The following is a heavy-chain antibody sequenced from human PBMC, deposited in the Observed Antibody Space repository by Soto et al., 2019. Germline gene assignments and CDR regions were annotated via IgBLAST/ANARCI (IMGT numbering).Heavy chain of an antibody. D-gene: IGHD5-18*01. CDR2: IFYSGST. Sequence: SWTLPLRCTVSVVSISNYNWTGFRQVPGRGLEWIGHIFYSGSTNYNPALKSRVTISVDTSKSQFSLKLSSVTAADTAVYYCAKDSGYNYGYFRWFDPWGQGTLVTVS. V-gene: IGHV4-59*01. CDR1: VVSISNYN. CDR3: AKDSGYNYGYFRWFDP. J-gene: IGHJ5*02.